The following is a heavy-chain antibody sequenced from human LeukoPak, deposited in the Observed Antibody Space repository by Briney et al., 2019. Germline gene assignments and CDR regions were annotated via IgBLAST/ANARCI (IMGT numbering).Heavy chain of an antibody. J-gene: IGHJ4*02. V-gene: IGHV3-30-3*01. CDR3: ARDPSTLIVGALFDY. Sequence: PGGSLRLSCAASGFTFNSYAMHWVRQAPGKGLEWVAVISYDGSNKYYADSVKGRFTISRDNSKNTLYLQMNSLRAEDTAVYYCARDPSTLIVGALFDYWGQGTLVTVSS. CDR1: GFTFNSYA. D-gene: IGHD1-26*01. CDR2: ISYDGSNK.